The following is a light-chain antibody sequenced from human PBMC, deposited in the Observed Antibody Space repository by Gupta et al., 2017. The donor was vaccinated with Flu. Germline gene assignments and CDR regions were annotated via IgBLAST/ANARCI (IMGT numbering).Light chain of an antibody. CDR2: WAS. Sequence: IVMTQSPAPLAVSLGEMATINCKSSQSVLYSSNNKNYLSWYQQKPGQPPKLLIYWASTRESGVPDRFSDSGSGTDFTLTISSLQAEDVAVYYCQQYDSTSWTFGQGTKVEIK. J-gene: IGKJ1*01. V-gene: IGKV4-1*01. CDR3: QQYDSTSWT. CDR1: QSVLYSSNNKNY.